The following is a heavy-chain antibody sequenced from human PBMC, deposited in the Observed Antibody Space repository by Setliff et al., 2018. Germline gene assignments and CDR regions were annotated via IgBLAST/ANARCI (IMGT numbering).Heavy chain of an antibody. Sequence: SETLSLTCTVSGASISSGTYYWAWIRQPPGKGLEWIGRIHYSGTTYSNASLASRLTISVDTAKNQFSLKLTSVTAADTAVYYCARDLTSSWYAGSAYWGQGTLVTVSS. CDR3: ARDLTSSWYAGSAY. CDR1: GASISSGTYY. J-gene: IGHJ4*02. D-gene: IGHD6-13*01. V-gene: IGHV4-39*01. CDR2: IHYSGTT.